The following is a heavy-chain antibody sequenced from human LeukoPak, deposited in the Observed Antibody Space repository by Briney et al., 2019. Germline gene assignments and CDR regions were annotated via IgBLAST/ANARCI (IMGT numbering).Heavy chain of an antibody. V-gene: IGHV3-23*01. CDR1: GFTFSSYA. D-gene: IGHD1-1*01. J-gene: IGHJ4*02. CDR2: ISGSGGST. Sequence: GGSLRLSCAASGFTFSSYAMSWVRQAPGKGLEWVSAISGSGGSTYYADSVKGRFTISRDNSKNTLYLQMNSLRAEDTAVYYCASRFDWNEVLHFDYWGQGTLVTVSS. CDR3: ASRFDWNEVLHFDY.